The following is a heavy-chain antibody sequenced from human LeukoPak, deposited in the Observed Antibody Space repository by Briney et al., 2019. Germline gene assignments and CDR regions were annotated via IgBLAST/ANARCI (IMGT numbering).Heavy chain of an antibody. Sequence: SETLSLTCAVYGGSFSGYYWSWIRQPPGKGLEWIGEINHSGSTNYNPSLKSRVTISVDTSKNQFSLKLSSVTAADTAVYSCAGSGYYTFDYWGQGTLVTVSS. D-gene: IGHD3-3*01. CDR3: AGSGYYTFDY. J-gene: IGHJ4*02. CDR1: GGSFSGYY. V-gene: IGHV4-34*01. CDR2: INHSGST.